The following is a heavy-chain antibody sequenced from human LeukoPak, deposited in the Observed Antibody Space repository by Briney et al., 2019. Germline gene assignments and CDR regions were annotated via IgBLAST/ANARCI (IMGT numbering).Heavy chain of an antibody. CDR2: IKQDGSEK. Sequence: GGSLRLSCAASGFTFSSYWMSWVRQAPGKGLEWVANIKQDGSEKYYVDSVKGRFTISRDNAKNSLYLQMNSLRAEDTAVYYCARAPYCSSTSCYFDYWGQGTLVTVSS. J-gene: IGHJ4*02. D-gene: IGHD2-2*01. CDR1: GFTFSSYW. V-gene: IGHV3-7*01. CDR3: ARAPYCSSTSCYFDY.